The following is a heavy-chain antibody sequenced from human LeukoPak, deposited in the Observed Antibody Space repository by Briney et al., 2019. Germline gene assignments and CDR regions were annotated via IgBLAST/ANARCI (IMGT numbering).Heavy chain of an antibody. Sequence: GGSLRLSCAASGFTFSDYYMSWIRQAPGKGLEWVSYISSSGIIIHYADSVKGRFTISRDNAKNPVYLQMNSLRAEDTAVYYCARGGPPGSYLLAHHWGQGTLVTVSS. J-gene: IGHJ5*02. CDR1: GFTFSDYY. V-gene: IGHV3-11*01. CDR2: ISSSGIII. D-gene: IGHD1-26*01. CDR3: ARGGPPGSYLLAHH.